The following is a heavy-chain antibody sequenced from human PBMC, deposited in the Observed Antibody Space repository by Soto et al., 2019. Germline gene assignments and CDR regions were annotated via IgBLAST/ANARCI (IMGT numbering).Heavy chain of an antibody. J-gene: IGHJ6*02. CDR2: ISGGGESR. CDR3: ARTSWGVSTTTIFGMRYDYYSAMDV. D-gene: IGHD3-3*01. Sequence: EVQVLESGGGLVQPEGSLRLSCAASGFTFSTYAMSWVRQAPGKGLEWVSGISGGGESRYYADSVTGRFTISRDNSKNTLYLHMSGLRVEDTAQYYCARTSWGVSTTTIFGMRYDYYSAMDVWGQGTTVTVS. V-gene: IGHV3-23*01. CDR1: GFTFSTYA.